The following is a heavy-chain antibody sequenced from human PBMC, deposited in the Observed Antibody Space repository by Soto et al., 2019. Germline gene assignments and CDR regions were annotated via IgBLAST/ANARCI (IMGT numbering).Heavy chain of an antibody. J-gene: IGHJ3*02. V-gene: IGHV4-34*01. D-gene: IGHD3-9*01. CDR1: GGSFSTYY. CDR2: INHSGGN. CDR3: ARGGSNDWQVAFDI. Sequence: PSETLSLTCVVSGGSFSTYYYNWIRQSPGEGLEWIGEINHSGGNNYSPSLKSRVTMSLDTSKNQFSLKLTSVTAADTAVYYCARGGSNDWQVAFDIWGQGTMVTVSS.